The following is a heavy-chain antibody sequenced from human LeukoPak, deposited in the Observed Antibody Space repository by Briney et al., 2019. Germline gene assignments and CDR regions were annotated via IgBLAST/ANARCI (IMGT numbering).Heavy chain of an antibody. J-gene: IGHJ4*02. Sequence: GGSLRLSCAASGFSVSSNYMSWVRQAPGKGLEWVSVIYSGGGTYYADSVKGRFTISRDNSKNTLNLQMNSLRAEDTAVYYCAREAGRGGYREYYFDYWGQGTLVTVSS. CDR2: IYSGGGT. D-gene: IGHD3-16*02. V-gene: IGHV3-53*01. CDR3: AREAGRGGYREYYFDY. CDR1: GFSVSSNY.